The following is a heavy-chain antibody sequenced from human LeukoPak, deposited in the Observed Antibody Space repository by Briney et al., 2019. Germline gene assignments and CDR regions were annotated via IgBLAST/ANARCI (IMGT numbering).Heavy chain of an antibody. Sequence: ASVTVSFTSSGYTFTIYYMHWVRQAPGQGKEWMGIINPSDGSRNYAQKDQGRGTMTRDRDRSKDYLELSSLRSEDTAVYYCTRPKDSGSHLFLFDYWGQGTLVTVPS. D-gene: IGHD1-26*01. J-gene: IGHJ4*02. CDR3: TRPKDSGSHLFLFDY. CDR1: GYTFTIYY. CDR2: INPSDGSR. V-gene: IGHV1-46*01.